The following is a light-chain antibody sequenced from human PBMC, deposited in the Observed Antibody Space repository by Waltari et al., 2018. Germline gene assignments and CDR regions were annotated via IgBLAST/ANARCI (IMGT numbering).Light chain of an antibody. Sequence: EIMMTQSPATLSVSPGERATLSCRVSQSVSRKLAWYQQKPGQAPRLLIYDTSSRATDIPARFSGSGSGTEFTLTISSLQSEDFAVYYCQQYSNWPPCTFSQGTKVEI. CDR1: QSVSRK. J-gene: IGKJ1*01. V-gene: IGKV3-15*01. CDR3: QQYSNWPPCT. CDR2: DTS.